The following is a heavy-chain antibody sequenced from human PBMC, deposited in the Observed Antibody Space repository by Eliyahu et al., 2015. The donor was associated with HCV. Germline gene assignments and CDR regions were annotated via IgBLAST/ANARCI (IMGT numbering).Heavy chain of an antibody. CDR2: INHSGST. V-gene: IGHV4-34*01. D-gene: IGHD6-19*01. CDR1: GGSFSGYY. CDR3: ARGRYSSGWYARLLGAFDI. J-gene: IGHJ3*02. Sequence: QVQLQQWGAGLLKPSETLSLTCAVYGGSFSGYYWSWIRQPPGKGLEWIGEINHSGSTNYNPSLKSRVTISVDTSKNQFSLKLSSVTAADTAVYYCARGRYSSGWYARLLGAFDIWGQGTMVTVSS.